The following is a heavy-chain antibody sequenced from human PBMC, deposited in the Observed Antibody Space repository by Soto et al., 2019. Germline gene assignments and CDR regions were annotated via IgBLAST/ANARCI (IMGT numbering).Heavy chain of an antibody. CDR2: ISSGGTYT. V-gene: IGHV3-23*01. CDR1: GFTFSNYA. D-gene: IGHD5-18*01. Sequence: GGSLRLSCAASGFTFSNYAMTWVRQAPGKGLEWVSAISSGGTYTDYADSVKGRFTLSRDNSKNMVYLQMHSLRAEDTAVYHCAKESSGYNHGLYNYFDYWGQGNLVTVSS. CDR3: AKESSGYNHGLYNYFDY. J-gene: IGHJ4*02.